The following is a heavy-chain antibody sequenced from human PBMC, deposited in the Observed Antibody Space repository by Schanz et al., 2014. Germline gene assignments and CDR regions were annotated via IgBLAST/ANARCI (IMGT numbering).Heavy chain of an antibody. CDR1: GFTFTTFA. CDR2: ISRDGTTS. D-gene: IGHD7-27*01. Sequence: EVQLVESGGGLVQPGRSLRLSCAASGFTFTTFAMTWVRQAPGKGLEWLSYISRDGTTSYYADSVKGRFTISRDNAKNSLYLEMTSLRGEDTAVYYCARENLNWEAFDIWGQGTVVTVSS. V-gene: IGHV3-48*04. CDR3: ARENLNWEAFDI. J-gene: IGHJ3*02.